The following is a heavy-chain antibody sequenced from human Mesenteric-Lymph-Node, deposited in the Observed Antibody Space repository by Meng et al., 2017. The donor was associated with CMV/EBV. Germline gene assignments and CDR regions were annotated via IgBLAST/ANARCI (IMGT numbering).Heavy chain of an antibody. CDR3: ARGRIDAY. Sequence: SLTCTVSVGSVSSGSYHWSWIRQPPVKGLDWIGYIYYSGITNYIPSLKSRFTISVYTSKNQFSLKLTSVTAADTAVYYCARGRIDAYWGQGTLVTVSS. CDR2: IYYSGIT. J-gene: IGHJ4*02. D-gene: IGHD1-26*01. CDR1: VGSVSSGSYH. V-gene: IGHV4-61*01.